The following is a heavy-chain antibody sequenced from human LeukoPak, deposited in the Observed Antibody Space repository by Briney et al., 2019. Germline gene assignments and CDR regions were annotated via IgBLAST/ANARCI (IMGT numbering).Heavy chain of an antibody. J-gene: IGHJ4*02. CDR1: GFTFSNYW. CDR3: ASQGLVRAFDY. V-gene: IGHV3-74*01. Sequence: GGSLRLSCGASGFTFSNYWMHWVRQAPGKGLVWVSRISSDGTSTSYADSVKGRFTISRDNAKNSLYLQMNSLRAEDTAIYYCASQGLVRAFDYWGQGTLVTVSS. CDR2: ISSDGTST. D-gene: IGHD3-10*01.